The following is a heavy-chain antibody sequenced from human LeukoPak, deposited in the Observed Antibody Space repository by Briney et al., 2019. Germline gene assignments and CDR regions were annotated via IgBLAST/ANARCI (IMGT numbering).Heavy chain of an antibody. D-gene: IGHD3-10*01. V-gene: IGHV1-46*01. CDR1: GYTFTSYY. Sequence: GASVKVSCKASGYTFTSYYMHRVRQAPGQGLEWMGIINPSGGSTSYAQKFQGRVTMTRDMSTSTVYMELSSLRSEDTAVYYCARDGRFGELGAGYYYYMDVWGKGTTVTVSS. J-gene: IGHJ6*03. CDR2: INPSGGST. CDR3: ARDGRFGELGAGYYYYMDV.